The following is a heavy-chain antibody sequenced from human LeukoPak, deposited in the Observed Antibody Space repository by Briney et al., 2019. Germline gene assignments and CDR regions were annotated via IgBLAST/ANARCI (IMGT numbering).Heavy chain of an antibody. Sequence: PSETLSLTCTVSGGSMSSYYWSWIRQPPGKGLEWIGYIYYSGSTNYNPSLKSRVTISVDTSKNQFSLKLGSVTAADTAVYYCARGAAPGIRSWFDPWGQGTLVTVSS. J-gene: IGHJ5*02. CDR2: IYYSGST. D-gene: IGHD6-13*01. CDR1: GGSMSSYY. CDR3: ARGAAPGIRSWFDP. V-gene: IGHV4-59*08.